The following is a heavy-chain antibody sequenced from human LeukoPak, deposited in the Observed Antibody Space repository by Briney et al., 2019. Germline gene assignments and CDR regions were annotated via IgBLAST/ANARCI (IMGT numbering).Heavy chain of an antibody. D-gene: IGHD2/OR15-2a*01. Sequence: GGSLRLSCAASGFTFSSYGMHWVRQAPGKGLEWVAVISYDGSNKYYADSVKGRFTISRDNSKNALYLQMNSLRAEDTAVYYCQSENLDYWGQGTLVTVSS. V-gene: IGHV3-30*03. CDR2: ISYDGSNK. CDR3: QSENLDY. CDR1: GFTFSSYG. J-gene: IGHJ4*02.